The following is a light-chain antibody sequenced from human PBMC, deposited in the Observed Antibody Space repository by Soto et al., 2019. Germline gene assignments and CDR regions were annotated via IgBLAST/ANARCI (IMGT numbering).Light chain of an antibody. J-gene: IGKJ4*01. CDR1: QSISSY. V-gene: IGKV1-39*01. CDR3: QKSYSTPLT. Sequence: DIQMNQSPSSLSASVGDRVTITCRASQSISSYLNWYQQKPGKAHKLLIYAASSLQSGVPSRFSGSGSGTDFTLTISSLQPEEFATYYCQKSYSTPLTVGGGTKVDIK. CDR2: AAS.